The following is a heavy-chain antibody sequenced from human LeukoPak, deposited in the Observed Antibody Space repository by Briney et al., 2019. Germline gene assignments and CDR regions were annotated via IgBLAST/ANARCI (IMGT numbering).Heavy chain of an antibody. J-gene: IGHJ5*02. Sequence: ASVKVSCKASGYTFAAFHIHWVRQAPGQGLEWMGWINPNGGGTIYAPKFQGRVTMTRDTSITTAYMELNSLRSDDTAVYSCARSHDYTNYVAPWGQGTLVTVSS. D-gene: IGHD4-11*01. CDR3: ARSHDYTNYVAP. CDR1: GYTFAAFH. CDR2: INPNGGGT. V-gene: IGHV1-2*02.